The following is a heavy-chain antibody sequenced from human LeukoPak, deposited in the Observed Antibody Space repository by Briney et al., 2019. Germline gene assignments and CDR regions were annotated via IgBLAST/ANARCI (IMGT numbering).Heavy chain of an antibody. D-gene: IGHD3-9*01. CDR1: GGSISSYY. J-gene: IGHJ4*02. Sequence: SETLSLTCTVSGGSISSYYWSWIRQPPGKGLEWIGYINYSGSTNYNPSLKSRVSISVDTSKNQFSLKLSSVTAADTAVYYCARHVWLQPFDYWGQGTLVTVSS. CDR3: ARHVWLQPFDY. V-gene: IGHV4-59*08. CDR2: INYSGST.